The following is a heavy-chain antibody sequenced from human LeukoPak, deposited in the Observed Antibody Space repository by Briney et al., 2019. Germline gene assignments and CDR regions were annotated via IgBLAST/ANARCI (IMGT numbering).Heavy chain of an antibody. J-gene: IGHJ4*02. CDR1: GFTFSSYS. CDR3: ARDRDLGAAAYYFDY. V-gene: IGHV3-21*01. D-gene: IGHD6-13*01. Sequence: GGSLRLSCAASGFTFSSYSMNWVRQAPGKGLEWVSSISSSSSYIYYADSVKGRFTISRDNAKNSLYLQMNSLRAEDTAVYYCARDRDLGAAAYYFDYWGQGTLVTVSS. CDR2: ISSSSSYI.